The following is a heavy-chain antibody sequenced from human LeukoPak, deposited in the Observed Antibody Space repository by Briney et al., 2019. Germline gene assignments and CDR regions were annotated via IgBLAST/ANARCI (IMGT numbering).Heavy chain of an antibody. CDR2: IYPGDSDT. CDR1: GYIFTTDW. J-gene: IGHJ4*02. D-gene: IGHD2-2*01. V-gene: IGHV5-51*01. Sequence: GESPKISWKGSGYIFTTDWIGWVRQMPGKGLEWVGIIYPGDSDTRYSPSFQGQVTISTDKSISTAFLQWSSLKASDTAMYFCARPGGACSSTSCYWAYWGQGTLVTVSS. CDR3: ARPGGACSSTSCYWAY.